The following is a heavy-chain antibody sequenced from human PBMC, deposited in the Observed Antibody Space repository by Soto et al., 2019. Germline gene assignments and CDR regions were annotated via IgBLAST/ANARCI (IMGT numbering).Heavy chain of an antibody. V-gene: IGHV4-30-2*01. D-gene: IGHD4-17*01. CDR1: GGSISSGGYS. J-gene: IGHJ2*01. CDR2: IYHGGST. Sequence: KTSETLSLTCAVSGGSISSGGYSWSWIRQPPGKGLEWIGSIYHGGSTYYSPSLQSRVTLSVDRSKNQFSLMLRSVTAADTAVYYCARGGGDPDWYFDLWGRGTLVTVSS. CDR3: ARGGGDPDWYFDL.